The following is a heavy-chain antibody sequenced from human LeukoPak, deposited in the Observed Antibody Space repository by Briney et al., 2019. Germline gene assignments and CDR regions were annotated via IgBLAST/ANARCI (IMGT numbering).Heavy chain of an antibody. CDR2: IYHSGST. Sequence: PSETLSLTCTVSGGSISSSSYNWVWVRQPPGRGLEWIGSIYHSGSTYYNPSLKSRVTISVDTSKNQFSLKLISVTAAVTAVYYCGRDDSMAIDYWGQGTLVTASS. V-gene: IGHV4-39*07. J-gene: IGHJ4*02. CDR3: GRDDSMAIDY. D-gene: IGHD2/OR15-2a*01. CDR1: GGSISSSSYN.